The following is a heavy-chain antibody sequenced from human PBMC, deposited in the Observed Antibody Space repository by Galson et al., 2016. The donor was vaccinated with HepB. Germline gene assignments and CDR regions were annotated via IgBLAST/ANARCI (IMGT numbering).Heavy chain of an antibody. V-gene: IGHV2-5*02. D-gene: IGHD2-8*01. CDR1: GFSLTTTGAG. J-gene: IGHJ6*02. CDR2: IFWDGEK. CDR3: AHTSTAWCMDYNYYSVDF. Sequence: PALVKPTQTLTLTCTFSGFSLTTTGAGVGWIRQPPGKALEWLAVIFWDGEKRFSPSLEHRLTITKDTSKNQVVLTLTNMDPVDTATYYCAHTSTAWCMDYNYYSVDFWGQWTTVTGSS.